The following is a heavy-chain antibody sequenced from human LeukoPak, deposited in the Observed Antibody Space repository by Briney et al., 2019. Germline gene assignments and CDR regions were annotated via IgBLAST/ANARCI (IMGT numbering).Heavy chain of an antibody. CDR1: GFSFSTYW. CDR3: GRFGDEAAVDY. CDR2: IEPAGSET. V-gene: IGHV3-7*01. D-gene: IGHD3-10*01. J-gene: IGHJ4*02. Sequence: PGGSLRLSCAAPGFSFSTYWMTWVRQAAGKGLEWVANIEPAGSETYYVDPVKGRFTISRDNAKNLLYLQMNSLRAEDTAVYYCGRFGDEAAVDYWGQGTLVTVSS.